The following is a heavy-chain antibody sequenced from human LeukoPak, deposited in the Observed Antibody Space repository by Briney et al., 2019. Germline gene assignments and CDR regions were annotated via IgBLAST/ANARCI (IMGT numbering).Heavy chain of an antibody. Sequence: PSETLSLTCTVSGGSISSYYWSWIRQPPGKGLEWIGYIYYNGSTNYNPSLKSRVTMSVDTSKNQFSLKLSSVTAADTAVYYCARDKDYFDSGGAFDIWGQGTTVTVSS. CDR1: GGSISSYY. CDR3: ARDKDYFDSGGAFDI. D-gene: IGHD3-22*01. J-gene: IGHJ3*02. CDR2: IYYNGST. V-gene: IGHV4-59*01.